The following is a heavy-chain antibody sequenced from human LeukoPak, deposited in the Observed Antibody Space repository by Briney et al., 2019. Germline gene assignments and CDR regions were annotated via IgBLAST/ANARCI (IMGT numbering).Heavy chain of an antibody. V-gene: IGHV3-23*01. Sequence: PGGSLRLSCAASGFTFTTYGMSWVRQAPGKGLEWVSLISGSGGSTYFADSVKGRFTISRDNSKNTLYLQMDSLRADDTAVYYCAKVCYYDSSGCSDYWGQGTLVTVSS. D-gene: IGHD3-22*01. J-gene: IGHJ4*02. CDR3: AKVCYYDSSGCSDY. CDR1: GFTFTTYG. CDR2: ISGSGGST.